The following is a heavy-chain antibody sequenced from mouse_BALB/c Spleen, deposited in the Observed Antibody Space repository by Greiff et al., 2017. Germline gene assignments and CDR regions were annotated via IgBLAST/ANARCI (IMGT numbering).Heavy chain of an antibody. D-gene: IGHD1-1*01. CDR3: ARGGYYGSSPLDY. Sequence: EVKLVESGGGLVKPGGSLKLSCAASGFTFSSYAMSWVRQTPEKRLEWIASISSGGSTYYPDSVKGRFTISRDNARNILYLQMSSLRSEDTAMYYCARGGYYGSSPLDYWGQGTTLTVSS. CDR2: ISSGGST. CDR1: GFTFSSYA. J-gene: IGHJ2*01. V-gene: IGHV5-6-5*01.